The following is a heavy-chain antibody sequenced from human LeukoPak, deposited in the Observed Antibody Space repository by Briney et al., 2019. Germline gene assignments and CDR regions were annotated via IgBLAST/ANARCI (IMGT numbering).Heavy chain of an antibody. CDR3: ARAHIYTVTTRWSGLGNYYYYMDV. V-gene: IGHV1-18*01. J-gene: IGHJ6*03. D-gene: IGHD4-17*01. Sequence: ASVKVSCKTSGYTFTSYGISWVRQAPGQGLEWMGWISGYNGNTNYAQKLQGRVTMTTDTSTSTAYMELRSLRSDDTAVYYCARAHIYTVTTRWSGLGNYYYYMDVWDKGTTVTVSS. CDR1: GYTFTSYG. CDR2: ISGYNGNT.